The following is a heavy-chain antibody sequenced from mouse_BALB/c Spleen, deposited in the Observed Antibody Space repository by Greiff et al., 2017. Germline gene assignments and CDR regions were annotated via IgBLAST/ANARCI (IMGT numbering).Heavy chain of an antibody. D-gene: IGHD2-3*01. CDR2: IWAGGST. CDR3: ARDRGDGYYGRFAY. Sequence: QVQLKESGPGLVAPSQSLSITCTVSGFSLTSYGVHWVRQPPGKGLEWLGVIWAGGSTNYNSALMSRLSISKDNSKSQVFLKMNSLQTDDTAMYYCARDRGDGYYGRFAYWGQGTLVTVSA. V-gene: IGHV2-9*02. CDR1: GFSLTSYG. J-gene: IGHJ3*01.